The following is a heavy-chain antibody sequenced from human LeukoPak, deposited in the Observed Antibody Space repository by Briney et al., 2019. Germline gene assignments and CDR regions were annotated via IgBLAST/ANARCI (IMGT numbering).Heavy chain of an antibody. CDR3: AKGSSIVGATDFDY. D-gene: IGHD1-26*01. Sequence: GGSLRLSCAASGFTFSSSAMSRVRQAPGKGLEWVSGISGSGGSTYYADSVKGRFTISRDNSKNTLYLQMNSLRAEDTAVYYCAKGSSIVGATDFDYWGQGTLVTVSS. V-gene: IGHV3-23*01. CDR1: GFTFSSSA. CDR2: ISGSGGST. J-gene: IGHJ4*02.